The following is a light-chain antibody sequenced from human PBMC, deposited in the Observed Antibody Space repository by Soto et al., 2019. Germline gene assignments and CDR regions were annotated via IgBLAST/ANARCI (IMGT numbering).Light chain of an antibody. CDR2: GNS. CDR1: SSNIGAGYD. V-gene: IGLV1-40*01. CDR3: QSYDSSLVV. Sequence: QSVLTQPPSVSGAPGQRVTIPCTGSSSNIGAGYDVHWYQQLPGTAPKLLIYGNSNRPSGVPDRFSGSKSGTSASLAITGLQAEDEADNYCQSYDSSLVVFGGGTKLTVL. J-gene: IGLJ2*01.